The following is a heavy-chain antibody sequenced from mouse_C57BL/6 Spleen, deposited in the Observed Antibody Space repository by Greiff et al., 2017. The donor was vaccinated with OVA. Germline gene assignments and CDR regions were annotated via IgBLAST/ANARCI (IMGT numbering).Heavy chain of an antibody. D-gene: IGHD4-1*01. J-gene: IGHJ4*01. CDR2: IYPGDGDT. CDR3: ARGNWGHAMDY. Sequence: QVQLQQSGAELVKPGASVKISCKASGYAFSSYWMNWVKQRPGKGLEWIGQIYPGDGDTNYNGKFKGKATLTADKSSSTAYMQLSSLTSEDSAVYFYARGNWGHAMDYWGQGTSVTVSS. V-gene: IGHV1-80*01. CDR1: GYAFSSYW.